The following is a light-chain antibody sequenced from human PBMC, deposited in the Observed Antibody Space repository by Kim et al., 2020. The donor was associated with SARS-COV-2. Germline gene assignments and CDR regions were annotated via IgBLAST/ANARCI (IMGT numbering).Light chain of an antibody. J-gene: IGKJ1*01. CDR1: QTITSNF. CDR2: GAS. CDR3: QQYGNTPRT. Sequence: SPGESPSLACRASQTITSNFLAWYQQKPGQAPRLLIYGASNRAAGIPDRFSGSGSGTDFTLTISSLEPEDFAVFYCQQYGNTPRTFGPGTKVDIK. V-gene: IGKV3-20*01.